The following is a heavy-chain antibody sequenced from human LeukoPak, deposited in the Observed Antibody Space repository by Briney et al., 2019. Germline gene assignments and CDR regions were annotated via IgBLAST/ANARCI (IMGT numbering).Heavy chain of an antibody. CDR3: ARAVRGRALDY. CDR1: GFTFSSYG. V-gene: IGHV3-23*01. Sequence: GGSLRLSCAASGFTFSSYGMSWVRQAPGKGLEWVSAVSSSGGTTYYADSVKGRFTISRDNSKNTLYLQMNSLRAEDTAVYYCARAVRGRALDYWGQGTLVTVSS. D-gene: IGHD2-15*01. CDR2: VSSSGGTT. J-gene: IGHJ4*02.